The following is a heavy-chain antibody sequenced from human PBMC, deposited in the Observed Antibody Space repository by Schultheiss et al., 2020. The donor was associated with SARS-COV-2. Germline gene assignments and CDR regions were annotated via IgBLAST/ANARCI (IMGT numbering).Heavy chain of an antibody. V-gene: IGHV3-23*01. CDR3: VKGGGMEFDY. CDR2: ISGSGGST. Sequence: GGSLRLSCAASGFTFSSYAMSWVRQAPGKGLEWVSAISGSGGSTYYADSVKGRFPISRDNFKNTVYLHMNSLRADDTAVYYCVKGGGMEFDYWGQGTLVTVSS. D-gene: IGHD3-16*01. J-gene: IGHJ4*02. CDR1: GFTFSSYA.